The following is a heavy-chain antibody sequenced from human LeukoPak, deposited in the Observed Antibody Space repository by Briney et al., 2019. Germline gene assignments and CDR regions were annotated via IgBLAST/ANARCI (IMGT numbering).Heavy chain of an antibody. Sequence: PGGSLRLSCAASGFTFRTYGMSWVRQAPGKGLQWVASIWYDGSDRYYTDSVKGRFTISRDNPNNTVFLQMNSLRGDDTAVYYCAKCAGATHWYFDLWGRGTLVTVSS. V-gene: IGHV3-33*06. CDR3: AKCAGATHWYFDL. D-gene: IGHD1-26*01. J-gene: IGHJ2*01. CDR1: GFTFRTYG. CDR2: IWYDGSDR.